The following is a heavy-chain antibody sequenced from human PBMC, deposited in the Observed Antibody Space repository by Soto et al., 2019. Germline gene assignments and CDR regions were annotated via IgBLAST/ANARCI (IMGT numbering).Heavy chain of an antibody. D-gene: IGHD2-2*01. CDR3: ARDSEAIVVVPAAPLDGMDV. CDR1: GYTFTSYY. J-gene: IGHJ6*02. Sequence: ASVKVSCKASGYTFTSYYMHWVRQAPGQGLEWMGIINPSGGSTSYAQKFQGRVTMTRDTSTSTVYMELSSLRSEDTAVYYCARDSEAIVVVPAAPLDGMDVWGQGTTVTVSS. V-gene: IGHV1-46*01. CDR2: INPSGGST.